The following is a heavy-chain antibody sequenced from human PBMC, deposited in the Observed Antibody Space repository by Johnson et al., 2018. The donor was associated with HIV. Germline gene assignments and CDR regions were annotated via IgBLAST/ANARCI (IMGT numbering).Heavy chain of an antibody. D-gene: IGHD3-9*01. CDR1: GFTFSTYA. CDR3: AKDTIAGVKGDSLI. V-gene: IGHV3-30*02. Sequence: QVHLVESGGGVVQPGKSLRLSCAASGFTFSTYAMHWVRQAPGKGLEWVAFIRYDGSNKYYADSVKGRFTISRDNSKNTLYLQMNSLRAEDTAVYYCAKDTIAGVKGDSLIWGQGTMVTVSS. CDR2: IRYDGSNK. J-gene: IGHJ3*02.